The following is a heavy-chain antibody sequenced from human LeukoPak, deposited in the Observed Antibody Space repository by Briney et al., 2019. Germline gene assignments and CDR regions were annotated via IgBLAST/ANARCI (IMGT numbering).Heavy chain of an antibody. Sequence: GESLKISCKGSGYSFTSYWIGWVRQMPGKGLEWMGIIYPGDSDTRYSPSFQGQVTISADKSISTAYLQWSSLKASDTAMYYCARHAPGWTAYSSSSSRYYYYGMDVWGQGTTVTVSS. CDR1: GYSFTSYW. D-gene: IGHD6-13*01. V-gene: IGHV5-51*01. CDR2: IYPGDSDT. CDR3: ARHAPGWTAYSSSSSRYYYYGMDV. J-gene: IGHJ6*02.